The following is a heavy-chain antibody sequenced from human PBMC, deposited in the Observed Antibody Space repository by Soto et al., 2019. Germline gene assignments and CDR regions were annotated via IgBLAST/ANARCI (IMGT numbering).Heavy chain of an antibody. CDR1: GYTFTSYY. CDR2: INPSGGST. V-gene: IGHV1-46*01. J-gene: IGHJ4*02. D-gene: IGHD6-13*01. CDR3: ARGGGIWQQLVPY. Sequence: QVQLVQSGAEVKKPGASVKVSCKASGYTFTSYYMHWVRQAPGQGLEWMGIINPSGGSTSYAQKFQGRVXXTXDXXTSTVYMELSSLRSEDTAVYYCARGGGIWQQLVPYWGQGTLVTVSS.